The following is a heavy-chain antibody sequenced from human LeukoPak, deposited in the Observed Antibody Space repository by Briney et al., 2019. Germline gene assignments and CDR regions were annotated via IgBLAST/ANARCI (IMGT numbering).Heavy chain of an antibody. D-gene: IGHD6-19*01. J-gene: IGHJ4*02. V-gene: IGHV4-31*03. CDR3: ARVRIAVAGGVE. CDR2: IYYSGST. CDR1: VAPIRGGGSY. Sequence: SETLSLTCTVSVAPIRGGGSYWAWIGNTPGKALGWIGYIYYSGSTYYNPSLKSRVTISVDTSKNQFSLKLSSVTAADTAVYYCARVRIAVAGGVEWGQGTLVTVSS.